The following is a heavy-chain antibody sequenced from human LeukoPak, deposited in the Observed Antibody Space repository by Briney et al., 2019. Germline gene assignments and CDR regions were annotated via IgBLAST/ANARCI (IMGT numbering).Heavy chain of an antibody. CDR2: IYTSGST. V-gene: IGHV4-4*07. CDR1: GGSISSYY. J-gene: IGHJ4*02. CDR3: ARGPNFTIFGVVTPYYFDY. D-gene: IGHD3-3*01. Sequence: SETLSLTCTVSGGSISSYYWSWIRQPAGKGLEWIGRIYTSGSTNYNPSLKSRVTMSVDTSKNQFSLKLSSVTAADTAVYYCARGPNFTIFGVVTPYYFDYWGQGTLVTVSS.